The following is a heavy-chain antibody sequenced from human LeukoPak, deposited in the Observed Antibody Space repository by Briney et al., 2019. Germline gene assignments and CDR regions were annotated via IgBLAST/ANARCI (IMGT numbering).Heavy chain of an antibody. D-gene: IGHD3-9*01. CDR1: GFAFGNYW. CDR3: ARDSDILASDAFDI. V-gene: IGHV3-7*01. J-gene: IGHJ3*02. CDR2: IKEDGTEQ. Sequence: GGSLRLSCAGSGFAFGNYWMSWVRQAPGKGLEWVANIKEDGTEQYYVDSVKGRFTISRDNSKNTLYLQMNTLRAEDTAVYYCARDSDILASDAFDIWGQGTMVTVSS.